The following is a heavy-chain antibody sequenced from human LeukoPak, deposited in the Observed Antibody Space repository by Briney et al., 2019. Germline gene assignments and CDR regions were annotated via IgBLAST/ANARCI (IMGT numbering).Heavy chain of an antibody. V-gene: IGHV3-53*01. J-gene: IGHJ4*02. CDR1: GFTVSSNY. CDR3: ARAPSLLWFGELDY. Sequence: GGSLRLSCAASGFTVSSNYMSWVRQAPGKGLEWVSILYSGGSTYYADSVKGRFTISRDNSKNTLYLQMNSLRAEDTAVYYCARAPSLLWFGELDYWGQGTLVTVSS. CDR2: LYSGGST. D-gene: IGHD3-10*01.